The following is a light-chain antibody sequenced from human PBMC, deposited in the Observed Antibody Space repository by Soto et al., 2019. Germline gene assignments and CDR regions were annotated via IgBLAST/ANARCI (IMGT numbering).Light chain of an antibody. CDR3: LLSYRGAGEV. V-gene: IGLV7-46*01. CDR1: TGAVTSGHY. CDR2: DTS. J-gene: IGLJ7*01. Sequence: QAVVTQEPSLTVSPGGTVTLTCGSSTGAVTSGHYPYWFQQKPGQAPRTLIFDTSNKHSWTPARFSGSLLGGKASLTLSXXXXXXEADYYCLLSYRGAGEVFGGGTQLTVL.